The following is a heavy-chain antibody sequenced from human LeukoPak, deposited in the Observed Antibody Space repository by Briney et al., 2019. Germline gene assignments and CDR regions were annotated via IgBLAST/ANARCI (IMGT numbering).Heavy chain of an antibody. CDR1: GLTFSSYS. CDR3: AKDRHYDSSGYSDY. V-gene: IGHV3-21*04. J-gene: IGHJ4*02. D-gene: IGHD3-22*01. CDR2: IISSGSYI. Sequence: GGSLRLSCAASGLTFSSYSVNWVRQAPGKGLEWVSSIISSGSYIWYADSVKGRFTISRDNAKNSLYLQMNSLRAEDTALYYCAKDRHYDSSGYSDYWGQGTLVTASS.